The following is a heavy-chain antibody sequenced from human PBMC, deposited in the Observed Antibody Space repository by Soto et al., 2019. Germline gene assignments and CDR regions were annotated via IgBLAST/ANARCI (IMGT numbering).Heavy chain of an antibody. CDR2: INHSGST. D-gene: IGHD1-1*01. CDR3: ARGLGTTGTGYYMDV. Sequence: SETLSHTCAVYGGSVSAYYRSWIRQPPGKGLEWIGEINHSGSTNYNPSLKSRVTISVDTSRNQFSLKLSSVTAADTAVYYCARGLGTTGTGYYMDVWGKGTTVT. J-gene: IGHJ6*03. V-gene: IGHV4-34*01. CDR1: GGSVSAYY.